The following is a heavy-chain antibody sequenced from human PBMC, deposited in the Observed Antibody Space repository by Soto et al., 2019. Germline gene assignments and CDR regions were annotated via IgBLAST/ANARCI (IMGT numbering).Heavy chain of an antibody. CDR3: ATLAPWGDYVFALG. CDR1: GGSISSSSYY. Sequence: SETLSLTCTVSGGSISSSSYYWGWIRQPPGKGLEWIGSINYSGSTYYNPSLESRVTISLDTSKNQFSLKLTSVTAADTAVYYCATLAPWGDYVFALGCGQATRVTVSS. CDR2: INYSGST. J-gene: IGHJ4*02. D-gene: IGHD4-17*01. V-gene: IGHV4-39*01.